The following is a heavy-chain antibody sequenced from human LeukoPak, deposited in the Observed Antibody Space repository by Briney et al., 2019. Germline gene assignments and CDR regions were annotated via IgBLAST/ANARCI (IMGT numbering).Heavy chain of an antibody. CDR2: ISCGSSYK. V-gene: IGHV3-11*06. D-gene: IGHD6-13*01. CDR3: ATGPQSAAAGIFDY. J-gene: IGHJ4*02. CDR1: GFTFSDYY. Sequence: PGGSLRLSCAASGFTFSDYYMRWIRQAPGKGPEWVSYISCGSSYKNNADSVRGRFTISRDNSMSTLYLQMNSLRAEDTAVYYCATGPQSAAAGIFDYWGQGTLVTVSS.